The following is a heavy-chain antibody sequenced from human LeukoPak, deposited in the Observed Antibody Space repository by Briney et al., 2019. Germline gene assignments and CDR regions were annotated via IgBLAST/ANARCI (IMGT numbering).Heavy chain of an antibody. V-gene: IGHV3-23*01. Sequence: GGSLRLSCAASGFTFRNYAMSWVRQAPGKGLEWVSGISGSGGSTYYADSVKGRFPISRDNSKNTLYMEMNSLRAEDSAVYYCAKAYSSGYWDYFDYWGQGTLVTVSS. J-gene: IGHJ4*02. D-gene: IGHD3-22*01. CDR1: GFTFRNYA. CDR2: ISGSGGST. CDR3: AKAYSSGYWDYFDY.